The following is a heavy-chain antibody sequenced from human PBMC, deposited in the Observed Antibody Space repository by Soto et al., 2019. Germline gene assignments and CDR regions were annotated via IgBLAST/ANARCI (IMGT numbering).Heavy chain of an antibody. V-gene: IGHV4-59*01. CDR3: ARAIGIAWAYYFDF. D-gene: IGHD2-21*01. CDR1: GGSSSSYC. J-gene: IGHJ4*02. CDR2: IYDSGSP. Sequence: LETLSLTCTVSGGSSSSYCWSWIRQPPGKGLEWIGYIYDSGSPDYNPSLKSRVTISVDTSKNQFSLQLSSVTAADTAVYYCARAIGIAWAYYFDFWGQGTLVTVSS.